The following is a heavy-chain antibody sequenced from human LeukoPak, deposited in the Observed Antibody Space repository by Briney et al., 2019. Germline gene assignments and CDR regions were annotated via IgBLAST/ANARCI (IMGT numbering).Heavy chain of an antibody. D-gene: IGHD3-22*01. CDR3: ARHDSSGPWGDWFDP. V-gene: IGHV4-30-4*01. CDR1: GGSISSGDYY. CDR2: IYYSGST. Sequence: SETLSLACTVSGGSISSGDYYWSWIRQPPGKGLEWIGYIYYSGSTYYNPSLKSRVTISVDTSKNQFSLKLSSVIAADTAVYYCARHDSSGPWGDWFDPWGQETLVTVSS. J-gene: IGHJ5*02.